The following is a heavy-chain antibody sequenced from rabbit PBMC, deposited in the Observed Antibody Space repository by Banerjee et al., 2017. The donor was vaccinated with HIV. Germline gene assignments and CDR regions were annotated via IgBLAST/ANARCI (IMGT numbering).Heavy chain of an antibody. D-gene: IGHD6-1*01. CDR2: INLGSSGST. J-gene: IGHJ4*01. CDR3: ARPPKGYTFGLVGYTYAPFNL. CDR1: GFDFSSRYY. V-gene: IGHV1S45*01. Sequence: QEQLVESGGGLVQPEGSLTLTCTASGFDFSSRYYMCWVRQAPGKGLEWIGCINLGSSGSTYYASWAKGRFTISKTSSTTVTLQMTSLTAADTATYFCARPPKGYTFGLVGYTYAPFNLWGPGTLVTVS.